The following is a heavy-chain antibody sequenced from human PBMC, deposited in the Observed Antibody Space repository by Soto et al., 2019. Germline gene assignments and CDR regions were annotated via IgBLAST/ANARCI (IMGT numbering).Heavy chain of an antibody. Sequence: PSETLSLTCTVSGGSISSGGYYWSWIRQHPGKGLEWIGYIYYSGSTYYNPSLKSRVTISVDTSKNQFSLKLSSVTAADTAVYYCARDPTGYSSSWYDYWGQGTLVTASS. J-gene: IGHJ4*02. V-gene: IGHV4-31*03. CDR2: IYYSGST. D-gene: IGHD6-13*01. CDR3: ARDPTGYSSSWYDY. CDR1: GGSISSGGYY.